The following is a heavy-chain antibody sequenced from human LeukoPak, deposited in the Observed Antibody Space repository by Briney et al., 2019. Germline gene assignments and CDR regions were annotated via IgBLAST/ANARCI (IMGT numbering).Heavy chain of an antibody. CDR1: GFIFRNDW. CDR2: LYSEGGRT. Sequence: PGGSLRLSCVGSGFIFRNDWMHWVRQAPGKGLVWVSRLYSEGGRTYYADSVKGRFTISRDNSKNTLYLQMHSLRAEDTALYYCARETGSSVGSTDFDYWGQGTLVTVSS. D-gene: IGHD6-6*01. V-gene: IGHV3-74*01. J-gene: IGHJ4*02. CDR3: ARETGSSVGSTDFDY.